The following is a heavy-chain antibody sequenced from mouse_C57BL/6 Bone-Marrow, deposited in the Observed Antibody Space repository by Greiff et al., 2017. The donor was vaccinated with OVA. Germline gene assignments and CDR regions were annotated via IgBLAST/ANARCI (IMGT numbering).Heavy chain of an antibody. CDR2: IDPETGGT. CDR1: GYTFTDYE. D-gene: IGHD1-1*01. J-gene: IGHJ4*01. V-gene: IGHV1-15*01. Sequence: QVQLQQSGAELVRPGASVTLSCKASGYTFTDYEMHWVKQTPVHGLEWIGAIDPETGGTAYNQKFKGKAILTADNSSSTAYMELRSLTSEDSAVYYCTRGIRITTVVHAMDYWGQGTSVTVSS. CDR3: TRGIRITTVVHAMDY.